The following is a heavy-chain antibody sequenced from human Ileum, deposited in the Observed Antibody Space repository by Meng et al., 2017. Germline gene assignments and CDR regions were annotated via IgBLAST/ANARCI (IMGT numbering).Heavy chain of an antibody. Sequence: GESLKISCAASGFTFSTYVMSWVRQAPGKGLEWVSGITGSGGSTHYADSVKGLFTISRDNSKNTLFLQMNSLRAEDTAVYFCAKSLRSNYYYALDVWGQGTMVTVSS. CDR1: GFTFSTYV. V-gene: IGHV3-23*01. D-gene: IGHD2/OR15-2a*01. CDR3: AKSLRSNYYYALDV. J-gene: IGHJ6*02. CDR2: ITGSGGST.